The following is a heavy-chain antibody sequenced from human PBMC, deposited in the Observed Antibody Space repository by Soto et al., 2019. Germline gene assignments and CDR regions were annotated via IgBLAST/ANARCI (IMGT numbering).Heavy chain of an antibody. V-gene: IGHV3-30*18. CDR3: AKEYSSSWSNHYYYGMDV. CDR2: ISYDGSNK. CDR1: GFTFSSYG. Sequence: QVQLVESGGGVVQPGRSLRLSCAASGFTFSSYGMHWVRQAPGKGLEWVAVISYDGSNKYYADSVKGRFTISRDNSKNTLYLQMNSLRAEDTAVYYCAKEYSSSWSNHYYYGMDVWGQGTTVTVSS. D-gene: IGHD6-13*01. J-gene: IGHJ6*02.